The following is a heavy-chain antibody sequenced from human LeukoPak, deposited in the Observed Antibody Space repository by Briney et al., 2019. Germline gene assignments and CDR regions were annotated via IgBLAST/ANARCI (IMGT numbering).Heavy chain of an antibody. CDR1: GDTFTSYA. Sequence: ASVKGSCKASGDTFTSYAMNWVRQAPGQGLEWMGWINTNTGNPKCAQGFTGRFVFSLDTSVSTAYLQISSLKAEDTAVYYFARDFPYIVVVVAAPDAFDIWGQGTMVTVSS. D-gene: IGHD2-15*01. CDR3: ARDFPYIVVVVAAPDAFDI. CDR2: INTNTGNP. V-gene: IGHV7-4-1*02. J-gene: IGHJ3*02.